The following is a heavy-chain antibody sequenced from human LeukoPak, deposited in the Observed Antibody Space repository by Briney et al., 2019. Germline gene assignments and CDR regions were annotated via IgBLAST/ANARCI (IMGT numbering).Heavy chain of an antibody. Sequence: PGGSLRLSCAVSGITLSNYDMSWVSQAPGKGLEWVAGISESGGRTNYADSVKGRFTISRDNPKNTLYLQMNSLRAEDTAVYFCAKRGVVIRVILVGFHKEAYYFDFWGQGALVTVSS. CDR2: ISESGGRT. CDR1: GITLSNYD. D-gene: IGHD2-21*01. V-gene: IGHV3-23*01. J-gene: IGHJ4*02. CDR3: AKRGVVIRVILVGFHKEAYYFDF.